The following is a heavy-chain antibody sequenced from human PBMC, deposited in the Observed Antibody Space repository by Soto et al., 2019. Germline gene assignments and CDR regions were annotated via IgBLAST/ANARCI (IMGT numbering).Heavy chain of an antibody. CDR1: GGTFSSLG. CDR2: IIPISGRT. D-gene: IGHD5-12*01. CDR3: ATRGTQGRWLEFADY. J-gene: IGHJ4*02. V-gene: IGHV1-69*01. Sequence: QVQLLQSGAEVKRPGSSVKVSCEASGGTFSSLGFTWVRQAPGQGLDWMGVIIPISGRTTFAQKFQGRVTITADESTRATYMELTTLTSDDTAMYYCATRGTQGRWLEFADYWGQGTLVTVSS.